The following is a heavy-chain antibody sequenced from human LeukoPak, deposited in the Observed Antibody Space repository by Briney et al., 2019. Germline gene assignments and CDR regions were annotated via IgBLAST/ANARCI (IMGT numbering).Heavy chain of an antibody. CDR1: GFTFDDYA. V-gene: IGHV3-43*02. CDR3: AKDGNSGSYYGYYGMDV. Sequence: PGGSLRLSCAASGFTFDDYAMHCVRQAPGKGLEWVSLISGDGGSTYYADSVKGRFTISRDNSKNSLYLQMNSLRTEDTALYYCAKDGNSGSYYGYYGMDVWGQGTTVTVSS. CDR2: ISGDGGST. J-gene: IGHJ6*02. D-gene: IGHD1-26*01.